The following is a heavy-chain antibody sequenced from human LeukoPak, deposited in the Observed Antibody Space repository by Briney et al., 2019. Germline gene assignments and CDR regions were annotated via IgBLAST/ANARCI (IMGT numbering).Heavy chain of an antibody. CDR3: ARDFHLTGATSRWFDP. Sequence: SETLSLTCIVSGGSISGGGYYWSWIRQHPGKGLESIGYIYYSGSTYYNPSLKSRVTLSVDTSKNQFSLKLTSVTAADTAVYYCARDFHLTGATSRWFDPWGQGTLVTVSS. CDR1: GGSISGGGYY. V-gene: IGHV4-31*03. J-gene: IGHJ5*02. CDR2: IYYSGST. D-gene: IGHD1-7*01.